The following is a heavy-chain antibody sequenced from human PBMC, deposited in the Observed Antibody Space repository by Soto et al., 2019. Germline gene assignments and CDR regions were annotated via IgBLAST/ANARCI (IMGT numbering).Heavy chain of an antibody. CDR2: IYYSGST. J-gene: IGHJ4*02. Sequence: SETLSLTCTVSGGSISSYYWSWIRLPPGEGLEWIGYIYYSGSTNYNPSLKSRVTISVDTSKNQFSLKLSSVTAADTAVYYCARVSSGVLLWFGELSPSDKTRGFFDYWGQGTLVTVSS. CDR1: GGSISSYY. CDR3: ARVSSGVLLWFGELSPSDKTRGFFDY. V-gene: IGHV4-59*01. D-gene: IGHD3-10*01.